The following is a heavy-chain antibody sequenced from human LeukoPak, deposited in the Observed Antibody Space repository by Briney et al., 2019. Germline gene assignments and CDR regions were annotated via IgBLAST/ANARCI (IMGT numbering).Heavy chain of an antibody. CDR2: IIPIFGTA. CDR3: AREQYAALDY. V-gene: IGHV1-69*13. Sequence: GASVTVSCKASGGTFSSYAISWVRQAPGQGLEWMGGIIPIFGTANYAQKFQGRVTITADESTSTAYMELSSLRSEDTAVYYCAREQYAALDYWGQGTLVTVSS. CDR1: GGTFSSYA. J-gene: IGHJ4*02. D-gene: IGHD3-3*02.